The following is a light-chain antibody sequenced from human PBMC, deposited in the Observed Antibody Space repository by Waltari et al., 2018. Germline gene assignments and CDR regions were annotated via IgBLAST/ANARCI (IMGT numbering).Light chain of an antibody. CDR3: QHYGISPRT. J-gene: IGKJ1*01. Sequence: EIVLTQSPDTLSLSPGDRATVSCRASQSVSKYYLAWYQQKPGQSPMLLIYDASTRAAGIPDRFSGSGSGTDFTLTISGLEPQDIAVYYCQHYGISPRTFGQGTKVEIK. CDR2: DAS. V-gene: IGKV3-20*01. CDR1: QSVSKYY.